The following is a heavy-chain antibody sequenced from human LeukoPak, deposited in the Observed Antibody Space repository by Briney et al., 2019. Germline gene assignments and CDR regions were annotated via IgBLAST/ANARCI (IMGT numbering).Heavy chain of an antibody. Sequence: GGSLRLSCAASGFTFSNAWMSWVRQAPGKGLEWVGRIKSKTDGGTTDYAAPVKGRFTISRDDSRNTLYLQMNSLKTEDTAVYYCTTDRPRITMIVVVIDGYFQHWGQGTLVTVSS. CDR2: IKSKTDGGTT. CDR1: GFTFSNAW. CDR3: TTDRPRITMIVVVIDGYFQH. J-gene: IGHJ1*01. D-gene: IGHD3-22*01. V-gene: IGHV3-15*01.